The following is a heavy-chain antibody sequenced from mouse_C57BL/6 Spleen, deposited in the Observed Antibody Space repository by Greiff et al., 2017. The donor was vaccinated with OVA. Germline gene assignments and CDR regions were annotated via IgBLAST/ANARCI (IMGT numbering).Heavy chain of an antibody. J-gene: IGHJ2*01. CDR1: GYTFTDYN. V-gene: IGHV1-22*01. D-gene: IGHD2-12*01. CDR3: ARASCYSYYVDD. CDR2: INPNNGGT. Sequence: EVQLQQSGPELVKPGASVKMSCKASGYTFTDYNMHWVKQSHGKSLEWIGYINPNNGGTSYNQKFKGKATLTVNTSYSTAYMELRSLTSEDSAVYCCARASCYSYYVDDWGQGTTLTVSS.